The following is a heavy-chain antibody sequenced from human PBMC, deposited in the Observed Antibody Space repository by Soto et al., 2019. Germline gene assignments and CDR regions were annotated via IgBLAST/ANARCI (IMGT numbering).Heavy chain of an antibody. Sequence: PGGSLRLSCKASGVTISHVWVNWIRQAPGKGLEWVSVICSGGTTYYADSVKGRFTISRDNSKNTVYLQMNSLRAEDTAVYYCARDPRNIVRSGWYYFDDWGQGTLVTVSS. D-gene: IGHD6-19*01. CDR2: ICSGGTT. V-gene: IGHV3-53*01. CDR1: GVTISHVW. CDR3: ARDPRNIVRSGWYYFDD. J-gene: IGHJ4*02.